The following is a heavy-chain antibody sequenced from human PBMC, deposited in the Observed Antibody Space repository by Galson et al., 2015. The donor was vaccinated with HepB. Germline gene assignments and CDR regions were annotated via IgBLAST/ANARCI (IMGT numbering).Heavy chain of an antibody. CDR2: ISGSGGST. D-gene: IGHD3-22*01. CDR3: AKGPHYYDSSGYYPFDY. V-gene: IGHV3-23*01. CDR1: GFTFSSYA. Sequence: SLRLSCAASGFTFSSYAMSWVRQAPGKGLEWVSAISGSGGSTYYADSVKGRFTISRDNSKNTLYLQMNSLRAEDTAVYYCAKGPHYYDSSGYYPFDYWGQGTLVTVSS. J-gene: IGHJ4*02.